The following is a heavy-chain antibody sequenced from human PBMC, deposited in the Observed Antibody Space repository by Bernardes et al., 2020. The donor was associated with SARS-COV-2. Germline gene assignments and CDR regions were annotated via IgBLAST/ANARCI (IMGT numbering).Heavy chain of an antibody. D-gene: IGHD3-9*01. CDR3: AGKRLRYFDWLNNWFDP. CDR1: GFTFSSSA. CDR2: ISYDGSNK. J-gene: IGHJ5*02. V-gene: IGHV3-30-3*01. Sequence: GGSLRLSCAASGFTFSSSAMHWVRQAPGKGLEWVAVISYDGSNKYYADSVKGRFTISRDNSKNTLYLQMNSLRAEDTAVYYCAGKRLRYFDWLNNWFDPWGQGTLVTGSS.